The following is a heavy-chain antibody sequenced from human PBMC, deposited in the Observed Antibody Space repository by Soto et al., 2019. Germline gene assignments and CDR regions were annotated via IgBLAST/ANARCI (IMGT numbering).Heavy chain of an antibody. J-gene: IGHJ6*02. CDR2: IKQDGSEK. Sequence: PGGSLRLSFAASGFTFSSYWMSWVRQAPGKGLEWVANIKQDGSEKYYVDSVKGRFTISRDNAKNSLYLQMNSLRAEDTAVYYCARPYYYGSGSYWTYYYGMDVWGQGTTVTVSS. D-gene: IGHD3-10*01. CDR3: ARPYYYGSGSYWTYYYGMDV. CDR1: GFTFSSYW. V-gene: IGHV3-7*01.